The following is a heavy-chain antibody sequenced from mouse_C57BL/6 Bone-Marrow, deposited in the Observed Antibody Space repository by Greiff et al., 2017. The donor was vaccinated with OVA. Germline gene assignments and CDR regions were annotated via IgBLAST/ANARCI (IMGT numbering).Heavy chain of an antibody. V-gene: IGHV1-62-3*01. CDR1: GYTFTSYW. Sequence: QVQLQQPGAELVKPGASVKLSCKASGYTFTSYWMHWVKQRPGRGLEWIGRIDPETGGTAYNQKFKGKAILTADKSSSTAYMELRSLTSEDSAVYYCTRKGYWGQGTTLTVSS. J-gene: IGHJ2*01. CDR3: TRKGY. CDR2: IDPETGGT.